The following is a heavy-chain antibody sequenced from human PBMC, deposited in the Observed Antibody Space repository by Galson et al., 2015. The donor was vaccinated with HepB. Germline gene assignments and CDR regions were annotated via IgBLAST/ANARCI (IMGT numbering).Heavy chain of an antibody. D-gene: IGHD2-15*01. Sequence: SLRLSCAASGFAFDIYAMHWVRRAPGKGLEWVAIISDEGNVKYYADSVKGRFTISRDNSKNTLYLQVNSLRAEDTATYYCAKDLTSGDNYGSHVWGQGTTVTVSS. CDR3: AKDLTSGDNYGSHV. J-gene: IGHJ6*02. V-gene: IGHV3-30*18. CDR1: GFAFDIYA. CDR2: ISDEGNVK.